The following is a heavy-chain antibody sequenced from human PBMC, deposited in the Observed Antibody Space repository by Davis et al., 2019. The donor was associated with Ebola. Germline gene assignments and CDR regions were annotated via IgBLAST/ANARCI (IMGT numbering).Heavy chain of an antibody. J-gene: IGHJ3*02. CDR3: ARQRGLGLPFGAFDI. Sequence: GESLKISCKASGYTFTNYWIGWVRQQPGKGLEWMGIIYPGDSDTKFNPSFEGQVTMSVDKSITTAYLQWTSLRASDTAMYYCARQRGLGLPFGAFDIWGQGTVVTVSS. CDR1: GYTFTNYW. CDR2: IYPGDSDT. V-gene: IGHV5-51*01. D-gene: IGHD1-26*01.